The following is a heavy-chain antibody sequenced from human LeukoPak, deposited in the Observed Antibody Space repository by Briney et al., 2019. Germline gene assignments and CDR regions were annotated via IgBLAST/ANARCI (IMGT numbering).Heavy chain of an antibody. V-gene: IGHV3-15*01. CDR1: GITFSDYW. CDR2: IKSKGDGETI. J-gene: IGHJ4*02. Sequence: GGSLRLSCVASGITFSDYWMSWVRQAPGKGLEWVGRIKSKGDGETIDYNTPVKGRFSISRDDSKNTLYLQMNSLKDEDTAMYYCTVRSSIWSQGTLVTVSS. D-gene: IGHD3-3*02. CDR3: TVRSSI.